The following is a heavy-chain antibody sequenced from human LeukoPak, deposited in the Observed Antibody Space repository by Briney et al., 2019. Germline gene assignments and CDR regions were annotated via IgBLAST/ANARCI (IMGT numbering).Heavy chain of an antibody. CDR2: IKQDGNEK. Sequence: GGSLRLSCAASGFTFSSYWMSWVRQAPGKGLEWVANIKQDGNEKYYVDSVKGRFTISRDDAKNSVYLQMNSLRADDTAVYYCSREAKKYSSGFYGGIWGQGTQVTVSS. CDR3: SREAKKYSSGFYGGI. J-gene: IGHJ4*02. CDR1: GFTFSSYW. V-gene: IGHV3-7*01. D-gene: IGHD3-22*01.